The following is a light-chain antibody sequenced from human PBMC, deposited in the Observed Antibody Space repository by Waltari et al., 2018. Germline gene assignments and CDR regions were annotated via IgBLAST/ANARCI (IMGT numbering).Light chain of an antibody. Sequence: EIVLTQSPGTLSLSPGERATLSCRASQSVSRTLAWYQQQPGQAPRLLIYGASTRATGIPERFSGGGSGTDFSLTISRLEPEDFAVYYCQHYVSLPATFGQGTKVEIK. V-gene: IGKV3-20*01. CDR1: QSVSRT. J-gene: IGKJ1*01. CDR3: QHYVSLPAT. CDR2: GAS.